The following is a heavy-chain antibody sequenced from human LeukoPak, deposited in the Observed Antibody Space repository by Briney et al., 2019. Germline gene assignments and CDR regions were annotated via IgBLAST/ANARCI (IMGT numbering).Heavy chain of an antibody. Sequence: TSETLSLTCTVSGGSISSYYWSWIRQPPGKGLEWIGYIYSSGTTNYNPSLKSRVTISVDTSKNLFSLKLTSVTAADTAVYYCARGVRLGAFDIWGQGTMVTVSS. D-gene: IGHD3-10*01. CDR2: IYSSGTT. CDR3: ARGVRLGAFDI. V-gene: IGHV4-59*01. J-gene: IGHJ3*02. CDR1: GGSISSYY.